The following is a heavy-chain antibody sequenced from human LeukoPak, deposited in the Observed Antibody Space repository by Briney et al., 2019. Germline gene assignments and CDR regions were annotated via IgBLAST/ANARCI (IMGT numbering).Heavy chain of an antibody. Sequence: PGGSLRLSCAASGFTFSSYGMHWVRQAPGKGLEWVTFIRYDGSNKYYADSVKGRFTISRDNSKNTLYLQMNSLRAEDTAVYYCAKDPNFDWSRNFYYMDVWGKGTTVTISS. CDR2: IRYDGSNK. D-gene: IGHD3-9*01. CDR3: AKDPNFDWSRNFYYMDV. V-gene: IGHV3-30*02. J-gene: IGHJ6*03. CDR1: GFTFSSYG.